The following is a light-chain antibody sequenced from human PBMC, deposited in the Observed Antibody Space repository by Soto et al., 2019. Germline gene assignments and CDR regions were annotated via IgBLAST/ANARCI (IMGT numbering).Light chain of an antibody. J-gene: IGLJ1*01. Sequence: QSVLTQPPSVSGAPGQRVSISCTGSTSNIGAPYDVHWYQHLPGTAPKLLIYGDNNRPSGVPDRFSGSKSGTSASLAITRLQAEDEADYYCQYCEIRLHNYVFGHGTKVTVL. CDR3: QYCEIRLHNYV. CDR1: TSNIGAPYD. CDR2: GDN. V-gene: IGLV1-40*01.